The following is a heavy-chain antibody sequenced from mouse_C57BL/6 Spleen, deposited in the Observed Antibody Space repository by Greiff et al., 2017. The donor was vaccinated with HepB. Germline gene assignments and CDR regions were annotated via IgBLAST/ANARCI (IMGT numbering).Heavy chain of an antibody. CDR3: ARSYYGSSSAWFAY. D-gene: IGHD1-1*01. J-gene: IGHJ3*01. CDR2: INPGSGGT. Sequence: VQLQQSGAELVRPGPSVKVSCKASGYAFTNYLIEWVKQRPGQGLEWIGVINPGSGGTNYNEKFKGKATLTADKSSSTDYMQLSSLTSEDSAVYFCARSYYGSSSAWFAYWGQGTLVTVSA. CDR1: GYAFTNYL. V-gene: IGHV1-54*01.